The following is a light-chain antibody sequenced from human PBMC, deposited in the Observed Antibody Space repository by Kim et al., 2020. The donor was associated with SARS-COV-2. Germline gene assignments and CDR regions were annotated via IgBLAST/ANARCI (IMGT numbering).Light chain of an antibody. Sequence: SPGASVTPSGRASNSVSHNLAWYQQKPGQAPRLLIYGALTRVTGIPARFSGSGSGTEFTLTISSLQSEDFAVYYCQQYNNWPPVTFGGGTKVDIK. J-gene: IGKJ4*01. V-gene: IGKV3-15*01. CDR1: NSVSHN. CDR2: GAL. CDR3: QQYNNWPPVT.